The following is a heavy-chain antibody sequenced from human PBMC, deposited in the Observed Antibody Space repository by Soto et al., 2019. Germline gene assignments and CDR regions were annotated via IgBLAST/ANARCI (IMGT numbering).Heavy chain of an antibody. D-gene: IGHD2-15*01. CDR2: IYHSGST. Sequence: QVQLQESGPGLVKPSGTLSLTCAVSSGSISSSNWWSWVRQPPGKGLEWIGEIYHSGSTNYNPSLKSRVTISVDKSKSQFSRKLSSVTAADTAVYYCARDQGLGYCSGGSCYGVDAFDIWGQGTMVTVSS. CDR1: SGSISSSNW. J-gene: IGHJ3*02. CDR3: ARDQGLGYCSGGSCYGVDAFDI. V-gene: IGHV4-4*02.